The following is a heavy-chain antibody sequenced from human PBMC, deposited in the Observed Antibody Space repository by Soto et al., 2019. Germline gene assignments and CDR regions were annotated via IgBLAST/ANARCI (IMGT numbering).Heavy chain of an antibody. D-gene: IGHD3-16*02. CDR1: GDSVSSNSAA. CDR2: TYYRSKWYN. V-gene: IGHV6-1*01. Sequence: PSQTLSLTCAISGDSVSSNSAAWNWIRQSPSRGLEWLGRTYYRSKWYNDYAVSVKSRITINPDTSKNQFSLQLNSVTPEDTAVYSCAREDIITLGGVLDRYYYYYGMDVWGQGNSVTVSS. J-gene: IGHJ6*02. CDR3: AREDIITLGGVLDRYYYYYGMDV.